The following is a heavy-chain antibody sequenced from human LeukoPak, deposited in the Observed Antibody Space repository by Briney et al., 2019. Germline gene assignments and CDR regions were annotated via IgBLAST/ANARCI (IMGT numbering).Heavy chain of an antibody. J-gene: IGHJ4*02. CDR3: ARHAGSYYFGLDY. CDR1: GGSISSYY. CDR2: IYYSGST. Sequence: PSETLSLTCTVSGGSISSYYWSLIRQPPGKGLEWIGYIYYSGSTNYNPSLKSRVTISVDTSKNQFSLKLSSVTAADTAVYYCARHAGSYYFGLDYWGQGTLVTVSS. V-gene: IGHV4-59*08. D-gene: IGHD1-26*01.